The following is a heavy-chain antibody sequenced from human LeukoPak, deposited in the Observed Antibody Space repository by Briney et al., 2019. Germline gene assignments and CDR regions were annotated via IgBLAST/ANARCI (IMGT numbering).Heavy chain of an antibody. V-gene: IGHV6-1*01. CDR1: GDSVSSNTAA. J-gene: IGHJ4*02. CDR3: ARVSGSDWYVRN. Sequence: SQTLSLTCVISGDSVSSNTAAWNWIRQSPSRGLEWLGRTYYRSKWYNDYAVSVKGRMTINPDTSKNQFSLQLNSVTPEDTAVYYCARVSGSDWYVRNWGQETLVIVSS. CDR2: TYYRSKWYN. D-gene: IGHD6-19*01.